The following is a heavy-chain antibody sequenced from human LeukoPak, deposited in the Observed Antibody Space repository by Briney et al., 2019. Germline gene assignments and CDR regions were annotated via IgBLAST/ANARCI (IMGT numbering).Heavy chain of an antibody. J-gene: IGHJ4*02. Sequence: ASVKVSCKASGYTFTTYFVHWVRQAPGQGLEWMGIINPSGGTTRYAPKFQGRVTMTRDTSTSTVYMELSSLRSEDTAVYFCARELRYCSGGNCYSFDYWGQGTLVTVSS. CDR3: ARELRYCSGGNCYSFDY. CDR2: INPSGGTT. V-gene: IGHV1-46*01. CDR1: GYTFTTYF. D-gene: IGHD2-15*01.